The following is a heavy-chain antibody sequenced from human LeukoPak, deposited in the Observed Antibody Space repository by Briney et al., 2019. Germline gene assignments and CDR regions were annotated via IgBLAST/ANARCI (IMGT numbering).Heavy chain of an antibody. Sequence: PGRSLRLSCEASGFTFSHYGMHWVRQAPGKGLEWVAVIYDDGSKEYFADSVKGRFTISRDNSKNTVVLQMNSLRGEDTAVYYCARDFKSGYADSWGQGTLVTVSS. CDR1: GFTFSHYG. D-gene: IGHD3-3*01. J-gene: IGHJ4*02. CDR2: IYDDGSKE. V-gene: IGHV3-33*01. CDR3: ARDFKSGYADS.